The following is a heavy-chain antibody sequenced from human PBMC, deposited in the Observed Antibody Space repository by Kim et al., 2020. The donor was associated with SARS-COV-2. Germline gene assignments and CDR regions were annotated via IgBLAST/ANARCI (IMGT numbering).Heavy chain of an antibody. J-gene: IGHJ6*02. Sequence: ASVKVSCKASGYTFTSYGISWVRQAPGQGLEWMGWISAYNGNTNYAQKLQGRVTMTTDTSTSTAYMELRSLRSDDTAVYYCVLLWFGELSKTYYYYGMDVWGQGTTVTVSS. V-gene: IGHV1-18*01. CDR3: VLLWFGELSKTYYYYGMDV. CDR2: ISAYNGNT. CDR1: GYTFTSYG. D-gene: IGHD3-10*01.